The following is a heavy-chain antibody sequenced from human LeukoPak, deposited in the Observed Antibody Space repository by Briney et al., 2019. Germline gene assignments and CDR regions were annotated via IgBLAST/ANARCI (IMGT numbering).Heavy chain of an antibody. D-gene: IGHD6-13*01. CDR1: GFNFSTYW. V-gene: IGHV3-74*01. Sequence: GGSLRLSCAVSGFNFSTYWIHWVRQAPGKGLVWVSLINTDGSATTYGDSAKGRFTVSRDNDKNSLFLEMNSQRVEDTAVYYCARGTAATAGIDYWGQGTLVTVSS. CDR3: ARGTAATAGIDY. J-gene: IGHJ4*02. CDR2: INTDGSAT.